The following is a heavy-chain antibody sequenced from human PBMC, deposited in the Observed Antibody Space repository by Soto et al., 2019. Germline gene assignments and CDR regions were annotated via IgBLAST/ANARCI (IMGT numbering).Heavy chain of an antibody. CDR3: AKGVGAAAGTRGAFDI. CDR2: ISGSGGST. V-gene: IGHV3-23*01. J-gene: IGHJ3*02. Sequence: GGSLRLSCAASGFTFSSYAMSWVRQAPGKGLEWVSAISGSGGSTYYADSVKGRFTISRDNSKNTLYLQMNSLRAEDTAVYYCAKGVGAAAGTRGAFDIWGKGTMVTVSS. D-gene: IGHD6-13*01. CDR1: GFTFSSYA.